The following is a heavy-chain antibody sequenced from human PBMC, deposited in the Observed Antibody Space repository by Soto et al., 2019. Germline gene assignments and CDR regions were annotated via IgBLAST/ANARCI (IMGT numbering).Heavy chain of an antibody. D-gene: IGHD3-22*01. J-gene: IGHJ3*02. CDR3: TRTLGYDSSGYYIDAFDI. CDR2: TRRKLGIHTT. V-gene: IGHV3-72*01. CDR1: GFTFSDHY. Sequence: GGSLSLSCAASGFTFSDHYMGWVRQAPGKGLEWVGRTRRKLGIHTTEYAASVQGRFTISRDDSKNSMYLQMNGLEPEDTALYFCTRTLGYDSSGYYIDAFDIWGQGTMVTVSS.